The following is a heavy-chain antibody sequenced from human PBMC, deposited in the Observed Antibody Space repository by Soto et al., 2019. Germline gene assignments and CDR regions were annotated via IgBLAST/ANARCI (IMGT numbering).Heavy chain of an antibody. CDR3: ARGYTFPFDP. Sequence: GASVKVSCKASGYTFTNYGISWVRQAPGQGLEWMGWINTYNGNTNHAQKLQGRVTMTTDTSTSTAYMELSSLRSEDTAVYYCARGYTFPFDPWGQGTLVTVSS. V-gene: IGHV1-18*01. CDR2: INTYNGNT. D-gene: IGHD1-26*01. CDR1: GYTFTNYG. J-gene: IGHJ5*02.